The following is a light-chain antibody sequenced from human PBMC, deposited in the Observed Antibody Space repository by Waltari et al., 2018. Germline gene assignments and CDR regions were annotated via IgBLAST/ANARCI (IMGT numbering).Light chain of an antibody. CDR1: QSPLPGDGITY. V-gene: IGKV2-29*02. J-gene: IGKJ3*01. CDR3: MQGIHPPRT. Sequence: IVMTQTPLSLSVTPGQPASMSCQSSQSPLPGDGITYFYWSLHKPGQSPQLLIYEVSSRFSGVPDRFSGSGSGTDFTLTISRVEAEDVGVYYCMQGIHPPRTFGPGTKVDIK. CDR2: EVS.